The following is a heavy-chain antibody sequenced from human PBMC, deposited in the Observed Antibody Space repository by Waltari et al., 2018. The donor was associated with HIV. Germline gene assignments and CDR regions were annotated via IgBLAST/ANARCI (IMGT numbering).Heavy chain of an antibody. D-gene: IGHD3-22*01. CDR1: GFSLSTSGVG. Sequence: QITLKESGPTLVKPTQTLTLTCTFSGFSLSTSGVGVGWIRQPPGKALEWLALIYWNDDKRYSPSLKSRLTITKDTSKNQVVLTMTNMDPVDTATYYCAHRLGENNSDSSGYYPCWGQGTLVTVSS. CDR2: IYWNDDK. V-gene: IGHV2-5*01. CDR3: AHRLGENNSDSSGYYPC. J-gene: IGHJ4*02.